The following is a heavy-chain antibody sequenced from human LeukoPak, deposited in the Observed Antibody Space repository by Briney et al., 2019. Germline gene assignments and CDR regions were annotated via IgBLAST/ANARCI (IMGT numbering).Heavy chain of an antibody. Sequence: SETLSLTCTVSGGSISSSSYYWGWIRQPPGKGLEWIGSIYNSGSTYHNPSLNSGSTYHNPSLKSRVTISVDTSKNQFSLKLSSVTAADTAVYYCANAAVTGDGGRGYFDYWGQGTLVTVSS. CDR2: IYNSGSTYHNPSLNSGST. D-gene: IGHD7-27*01. J-gene: IGHJ4*02. V-gene: IGHV4-39*01. CDR3: ANAAVTGDGGRGYFDY. CDR1: GGSISSSSYY.